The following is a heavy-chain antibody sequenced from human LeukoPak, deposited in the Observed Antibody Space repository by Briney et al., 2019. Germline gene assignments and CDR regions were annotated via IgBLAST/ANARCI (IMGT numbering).Heavy chain of an antibody. D-gene: IGHD5-12*01. Sequence: SENLSLTCTVSGGSISSYYWSWIRQPPGKGLEWIGYIYYSGSTNYNPSLKSRVTISVDTSKNQFSLKLSSVTAADTAVYYCARENSGYDFRFDPWGQGTLVTVSS. CDR1: GGSISSYY. CDR2: IYYSGST. V-gene: IGHV4-59*01. CDR3: ARENSGYDFRFDP. J-gene: IGHJ5*02.